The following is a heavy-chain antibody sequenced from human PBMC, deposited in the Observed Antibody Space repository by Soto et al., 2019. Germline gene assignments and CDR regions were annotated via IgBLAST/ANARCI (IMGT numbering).Heavy chain of an antibody. J-gene: IGHJ5*01. V-gene: IGHV4-39*01. CDR2: VYHNGGA. CDR3: GRVVEGDTRHTDPDS. CDR1: GVSIHNSHSF. D-gene: IGHD2-21*01. Sequence: SETLSLTCTVSGVSIHNSHSFWAWIRHPPGKGLQFIASVYHNGGAHYNSSLKSRVTISVDTANNQVSLRMRSLTAADTAFYYCGRVVEGDTRHTDPDSWGQGILVTVSS.